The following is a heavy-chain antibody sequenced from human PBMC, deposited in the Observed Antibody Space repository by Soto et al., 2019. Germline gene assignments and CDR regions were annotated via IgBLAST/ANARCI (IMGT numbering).Heavy chain of an antibody. CDR2: IYHSGST. CDR1: GGSISSGAYS. V-gene: IGHV4-30-2*01. J-gene: IGHJ5*02. Sequence: PSETLSLTCAVSGGSISSGAYSWSWIRQPPGKGLEWVGYIYHSGSTYYNTSLKSRVTISVDRSKNRFSLNLNSVTAADTAVYYCARANRPITMTYLKWFDPWGQG. CDR3: ARANRPITMTYLKWFDP. D-gene: IGHD3-22*01.